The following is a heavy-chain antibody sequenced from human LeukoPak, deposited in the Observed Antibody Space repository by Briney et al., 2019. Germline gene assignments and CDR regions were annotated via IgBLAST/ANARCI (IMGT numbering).Heavy chain of an antibody. D-gene: IGHD3-10*01. CDR1: GFTFSSYG. V-gene: IGHV3-30*18. Sequence: GGSLRLSCAASGFTFSSYGMHWVRQAPGKGLEWVAVISYDGSNKYHADSVKGRFTITRDNSKNTLYLQMNSMRAEDTAVYYCAKAWVRGVVSGMDVWGKGTTVTVSS. J-gene: IGHJ6*04. CDR3: AKAWVRGVVSGMDV. CDR2: ISYDGSNK.